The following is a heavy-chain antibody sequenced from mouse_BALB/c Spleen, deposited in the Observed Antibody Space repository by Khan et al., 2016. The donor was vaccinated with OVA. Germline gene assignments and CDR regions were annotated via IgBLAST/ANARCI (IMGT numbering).Heavy chain of an antibody. CDR3: AGGEAAYYRDDGGAMEY. Sequence: QIQLVQSGPELKKPGETVRISCKASGYTFTTAGIQWVQKMPGKGLKWIGWINTHSGVPKYAEDFKGRFAFSLEISVNTAYLQLTNLKNEDSATYLDAGGEAAYYRDDGGAMEYWGQGTSVTVSA. V-gene: IGHV9-4*02. CDR2: INTHSGVP. CDR1: GYTFTTAG. D-gene: IGHD2-14*01. J-gene: IGHJ4*01.